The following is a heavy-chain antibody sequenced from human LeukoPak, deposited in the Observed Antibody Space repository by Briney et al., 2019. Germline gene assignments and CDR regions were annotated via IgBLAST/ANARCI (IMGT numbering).Heavy chain of an antibody. J-gene: IGHJ6*02. CDR2: ISSSSSTI. Sequence: GSLRLSCAASGFTFSSYSMNWVRQAPGKGLEWVSYISSSSSTIYYADSVKGRFTISRDNAKNSLYLQMNSLRAEDTAVYYCARNFQVTYYYYGMDVWGQGTTVTVSS. CDR3: ARNFQVTYYYYGMDV. CDR1: GFTFSSYS. D-gene: IGHD3-10*01. V-gene: IGHV3-48*01.